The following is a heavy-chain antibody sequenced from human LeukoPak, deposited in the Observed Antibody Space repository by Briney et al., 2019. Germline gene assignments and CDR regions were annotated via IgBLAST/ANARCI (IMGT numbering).Heavy chain of an antibody. D-gene: IGHD6-13*01. CDR3: ARGAKAAAGTTEWIDP. V-gene: IGHV3-53*01. CDR1: GFTVSSNY. J-gene: IGHJ5*02. Sequence: GGSLRLSCAASGFTVSSNYMSWVRQAPGKGLEWVSVIYSGGSTYYADSVKGRFTISRDNSKNTLYLQMNSLRAEDTAVYYCARGAKAAAGTTEWIDPWGQGTLVTVSS. CDR2: IYSGGST.